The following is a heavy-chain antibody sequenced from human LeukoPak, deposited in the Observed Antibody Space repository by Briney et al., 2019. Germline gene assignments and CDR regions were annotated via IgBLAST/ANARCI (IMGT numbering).Heavy chain of an antibody. CDR2: INPNSGGT. D-gene: IGHD5-18*01. V-gene: IGHV1-2*02. J-gene: IGHJ4*02. CDR3: AGGPGIQLWLYGGYYFDY. Sequence: ASVKVSCKASGYTFTGYYMHWVRQAPGQGLEWMGWINPNSGGTNYAQKFQGRVTMTRDTSISTAYMELSRLRSDDTAVYYCAGGPGIQLWLYGGYYFDYWGQGTLVTVSS. CDR1: GYTFTGYY.